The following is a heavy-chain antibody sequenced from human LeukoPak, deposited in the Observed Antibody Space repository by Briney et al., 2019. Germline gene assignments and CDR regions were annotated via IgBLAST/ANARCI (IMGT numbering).Heavy chain of an antibody. J-gene: IGHJ4*02. V-gene: IGHV4-4*02. CDR1: GGPVSSDNW. CDR3: AKAGVWLPAV. Sequence: PSETLSLTCAVSGGPVSSDNWWRWVRQPPGKGLGWIGEIHHSGNTNYSPSLKSRVTISLDKSRNQFYLKLNSVTAADTAVYYCAKAGVWLPAVWGQGTLVTVSS. D-gene: IGHD3-9*01. CDR2: IHHSGNT.